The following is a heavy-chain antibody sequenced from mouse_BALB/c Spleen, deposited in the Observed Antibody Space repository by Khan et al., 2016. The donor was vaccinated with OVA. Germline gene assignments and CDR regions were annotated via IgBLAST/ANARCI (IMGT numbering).Heavy chain of an antibody. CDR1: GFSLSSYN. V-gene: IGHV2-6-4*01. CDR2: IWGGGGT. J-gene: IGHJ4*01. D-gene: IGHD2-14*01. Sequence: VQLKESGPGLVAPSQSLSITCTVSGFSLSSYNIHWVRQPPGKGLEWLGMIWGGGGTDYNSTLKSRLSIRKDNSKSQVLLKMNSLQTDDTAMYFCARAYYRYDGYYAMDYGGQGTSVTVSS. CDR3: ARAYYRYDGYYAMDY.